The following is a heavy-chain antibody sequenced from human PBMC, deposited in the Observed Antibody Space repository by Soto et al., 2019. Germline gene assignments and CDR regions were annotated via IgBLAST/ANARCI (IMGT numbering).Heavy chain of an antibody. CDR2: IYYSGST. CDR1: GGSISSGGYY. CDR3: ARGGSSSEFGMDV. V-gene: IGHV4-31*03. D-gene: IGHD6-6*01. J-gene: IGHJ6*02. Sequence: QVQLQESGPGLVKPSQTLSLTCTVSGGSISSGGYYWSWIRQHPGKGREWIGYIYYSGSTYYNPSLKSRVTISVDTSKNQFSLKLSSVTAADTAVYYCARGGSSSEFGMDVWGQGTTVTVSS.